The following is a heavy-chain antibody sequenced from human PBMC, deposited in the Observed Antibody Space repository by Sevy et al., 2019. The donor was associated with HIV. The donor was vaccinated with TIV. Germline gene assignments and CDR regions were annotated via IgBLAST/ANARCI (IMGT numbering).Heavy chain of an antibody. CDR2: IKQDGSEK. CDR1: GFTFSSHW. V-gene: IGHV3-7*01. D-gene: IGHD6-13*01. CDR3: ASAPGYSSSWYRGRDY. J-gene: IGHJ4*02. Sequence: GGSLRLSCAASGFTFSSHWMSWVRQAPGKGLEWVANIKQDGSEKYYVDSVKGRFTISRDNAKNSLYLQMNSLRAEDTAVYYCASAPGYSSSWYRGRDYWGQGTLVTVSS.